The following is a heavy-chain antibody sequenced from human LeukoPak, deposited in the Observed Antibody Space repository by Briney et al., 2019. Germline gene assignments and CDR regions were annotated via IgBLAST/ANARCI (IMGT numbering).Heavy chain of an antibody. Sequence: SETLSLTCAVYGGSFSGYYWSWIRQPPGKGLEWIGEINHSGSTNYNPSLKSRVTISVDTSKNQFSLKLSSVTAADTAVYYCARDQEQQLVHAFDIWGQGTMVTVSS. J-gene: IGHJ3*02. CDR1: GGSFSGYY. CDR3: ARDQEQQLVHAFDI. CDR2: INHSGST. D-gene: IGHD6-13*01. V-gene: IGHV4-34*01.